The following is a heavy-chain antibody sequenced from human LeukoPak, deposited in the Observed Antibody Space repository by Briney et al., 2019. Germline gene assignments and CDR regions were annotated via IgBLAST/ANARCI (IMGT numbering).Heavy chain of an antibody. D-gene: IGHD5-24*01. Sequence: KTSETLSLTCAVYGGSLSDYYWSWIRQSPGKGLEWIGEISHRGRTYYNLSLKSRVTISVDKSKNQFSLKLSSVTAADTAVYYCARVVEMATKLDDWGQGTLVTVSS. J-gene: IGHJ4*02. V-gene: IGHV4-34*01. CDR3: ARVVEMATKLDD. CDR1: GGSLSDYY. CDR2: ISHRGRT.